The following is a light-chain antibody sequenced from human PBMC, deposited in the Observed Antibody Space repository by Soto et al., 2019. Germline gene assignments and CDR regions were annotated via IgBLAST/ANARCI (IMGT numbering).Light chain of an antibody. Sequence: QSVLTQPPSVSAAPGQRVTISCSGSSSNIGNNYVSWYQHLPGTAPKLLIYDNNQRPSGIPDRFSGSKSGTSATLGITGLQTGDEADYYGGTWDSSLSVYVFGTGTKVTVL. CDR2: DNN. V-gene: IGLV1-51*01. CDR1: SSNIGNNY. J-gene: IGLJ1*01. CDR3: GTWDSSLSVYV.